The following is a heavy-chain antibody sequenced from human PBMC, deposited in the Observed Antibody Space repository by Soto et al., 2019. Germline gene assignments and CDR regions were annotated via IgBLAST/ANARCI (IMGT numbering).Heavy chain of an antibody. J-gene: IGHJ5*02. CDR1: CYTFTSYG. D-gene: IGHD6-19*01. V-gene: IGHV1-18*04. Sequence: ASVNVSCKASCYTFTSYGISWVRQAPGQVLEWMGWISAYNGNTNYAQKLQGRVTMTTDTSTSTAYMELRSLRSDDTAVYYCARELSSGWNWFDPWGQGTLVTAPQ. CDR3: ARELSSGWNWFDP. CDR2: ISAYNGNT.